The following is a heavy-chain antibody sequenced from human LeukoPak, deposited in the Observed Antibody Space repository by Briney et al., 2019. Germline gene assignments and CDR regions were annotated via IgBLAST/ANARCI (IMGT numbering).Heavy chain of an antibody. J-gene: IGHJ6*03. CDR3: AKDATAVPGTVYMDV. D-gene: IGHD6-19*01. V-gene: IGHV3-23*01. Sequence: PGGSLRLSCAASGFTFSSYTMSWVRQAPGRGLEWVSAVSGSGGSTYYADSVKGRFTISRDNFKHTLYLQMNSLRAEDTAVYYCAKDATAVPGTVYMDVWGKGTTVTVSS. CDR1: GFTFSSYT. CDR2: VSGSGGST.